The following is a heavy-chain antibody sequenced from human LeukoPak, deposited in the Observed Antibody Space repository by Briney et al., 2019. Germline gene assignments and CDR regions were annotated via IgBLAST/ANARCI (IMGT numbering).Heavy chain of an antibody. J-gene: IGHJ4*02. V-gene: IGHV3-30*02. CDR2: IRYDGSNK. CDR1: GFTFSSYA. CDR3: AYGMTLDY. Sequence: QPGGSLRLSCAASGFTFSSYAMSWVRQAPGKGLEWVAFIRYDGSNKYYADSVKGRFTISRDNSKNTLYLQMNSLRAEDTAVYYCAYGMTLDYWGQGTLVTVSS. D-gene: IGHD1-26*01.